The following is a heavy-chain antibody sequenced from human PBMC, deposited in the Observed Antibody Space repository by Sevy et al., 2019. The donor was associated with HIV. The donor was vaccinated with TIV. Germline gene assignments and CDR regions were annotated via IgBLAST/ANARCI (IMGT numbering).Heavy chain of an antibody. CDR3: VRVHNRGHGDYGDAFDI. D-gene: IGHD4-17*01. CDR2: IKRDGSEK. CDR1: GFTFSSYW. V-gene: IGHV3-7*01. J-gene: IGHJ3*02. Sequence: GESLKISCAASGFTFSSYWMSWVRQAPGKGLEWVANIKRDGSEKYYVESLKGRFTISRDNAKNSLYLQMNSLKVEETAVYYCVRVHNRGHGDYGDAFDIWGQGTMVTVSS.